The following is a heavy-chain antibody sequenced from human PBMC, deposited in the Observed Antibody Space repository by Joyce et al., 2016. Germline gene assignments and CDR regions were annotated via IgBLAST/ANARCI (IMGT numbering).Heavy chain of an antibody. V-gene: IGHV3-48*02. CDR2: ISSGSGTI. CDR1: EFSFNTYS. D-gene: IGHD5-24*01. CDR3: ARVGRTGYTCDY. J-gene: IGHJ4*02. Sequence: EVQLVESGGGLVQPGGSLRLSCEASEFSFNTYSINWVCQAPGKGLEVLSYISSGSGTIYYADTVKCRFTISSDNAKNSVYLQMNSLRDEDTAVYYCARVGRTGYTCDYWGQGTLVTVSS.